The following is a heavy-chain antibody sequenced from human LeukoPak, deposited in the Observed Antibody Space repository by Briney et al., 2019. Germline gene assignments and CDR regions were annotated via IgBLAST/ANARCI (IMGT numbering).Heavy chain of an antibody. CDR2: IYYSGST. Sequence: SETLSLTCTVSGGSISSYYWSWIRQPPGKGLEWIGYIYYSGSTYYNPSLKSRVTISVDTSKNQFSLKLSSVTAADTAVYYCARPMVRGVDDAFDIWGQGTMVTVSS. CDR1: GGSISSYY. J-gene: IGHJ3*02. D-gene: IGHD3-10*01. V-gene: IGHV4-59*08. CDR3: ARPMVRGVDDAFDI.